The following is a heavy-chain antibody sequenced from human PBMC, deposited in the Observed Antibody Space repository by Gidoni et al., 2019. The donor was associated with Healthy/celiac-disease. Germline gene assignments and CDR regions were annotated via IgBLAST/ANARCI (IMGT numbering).Heavy chain of an antibody. V-gene: IGHV4-39*01. D-gene: IGHD6-19*01. J-gene: IGHJ2*01. Sequence: QLQLQESGPGLVKPSETLSLTCTVSGCSISSSSYYWGWIRQPPGKGLEWIGSIYYSGSTYYNPSLKSRVTISVDTSKNQFSLKLSSVTAADTAVYYCARPQTVAATDWYFDLWGRGTLVTVSS. CDR1: GCSISSSSYY. CDR2: IYYSGST. CDR3: ARPQTVAATDWYFDL.